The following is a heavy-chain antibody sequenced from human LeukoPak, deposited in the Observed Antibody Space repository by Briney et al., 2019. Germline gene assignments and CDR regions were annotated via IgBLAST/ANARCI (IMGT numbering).Heavy chain of an antibody. CDR2: INTHGNTA. J-gene: IGHJ4*01. CDR1: GFKFNSYW. CDR3: VRDNAYTFDY. V-gene: IGHV3-74*01. Sequence: GGSLRLSCAVSGFKFNSYWMNWVRQVPGKGLVWVAHINTHGNTANYADSVKGRFTISRDNAKSTLYLQMNSLRAEDTAIYYCVRDNAYTFDYWGHGTLVTVSS. D-gene: IGHD5-24*01.